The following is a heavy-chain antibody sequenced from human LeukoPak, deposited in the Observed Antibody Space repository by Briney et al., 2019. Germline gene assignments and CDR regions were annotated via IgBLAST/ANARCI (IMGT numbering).Heavy chain of an antibody. D-gene: IGHD6-19*01. CDR3: ASPYSSGWYREYYFDY. CDR2: IYYSGST. CDR1: GGSISSSSYY. V-gene: IGHV4-39*01. J-gene: IGHJ4*02. Sequence: SETLSLTCTVSGGSISSSSYYWGRIRQPPGKGLEWIGSIYYSGSTYYNPSLKSRVTISVDTSKNQFSLKLSSVTAADTAVYYCASPYSSGWYREYYFDYWGQGTLVTVSS.